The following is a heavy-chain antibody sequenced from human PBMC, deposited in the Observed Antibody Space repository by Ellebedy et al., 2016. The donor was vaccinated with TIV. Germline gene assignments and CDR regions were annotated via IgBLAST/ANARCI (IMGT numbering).Heavy chain of an antibody. D-gene: IGHD3-9*01. Sequence: MPSETLSLTCTVSGGSISSYYWTWIRQPPGKGLEWIGYIYYSGRTNYNPSLKSRVTISVDTSKNPFSLKLSSVPAADTAVYYCATGQRYFDWQGSAFDIWGQGTMLTVSS. V-gene: IGHV4-59*01. CDR3: ATGQRYFDWQGSAFDI. CDR1: GGSISSYY. CDR2: IYYSGRT. J-gene: IGHJ3*02.